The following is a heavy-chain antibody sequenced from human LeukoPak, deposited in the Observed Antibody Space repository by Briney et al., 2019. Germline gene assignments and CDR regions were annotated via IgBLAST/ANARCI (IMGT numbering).Heavy chain of an antibody. Sequence: PSETLSLTCTVSGGSISSSNYYWGWSRQPPGKGLEWIGSIYYSGSTYYNPSLKSRVTISVDTSKNPFSLKLSSVTAADTAVYCCARRGYVLGFPYFASNWFDPWGQGTLVTVSS. J-gene: IGHJ5*02. CDR1: GGSISSSNYY. CDR3: ARRGYVLGFPYFASNWFDP. V-gene: IGHV4-39*01. CDR2: IYYSGST. D-gene: IGHD5-12*01.